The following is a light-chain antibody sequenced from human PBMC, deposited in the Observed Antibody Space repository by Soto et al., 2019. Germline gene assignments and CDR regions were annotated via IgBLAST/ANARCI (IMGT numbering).Light chain of an antibody. CDR2: EVN. Sequence: QSVLTQPASVPGSPGQSITISCTGTSSDVGRYNYVSWYQQHLGKAPKLMIDEVNYQPSGVSNRFSGSKSGNTASLTISGLHAEDEAVYYCISYTSSPTGVFGTGTKLTVL. CDR1: SSDVGRYNY. J-gene: IGLJ1*01. V-gene: IGLV2-14*01. CDR3: ISYTSSPTGV.